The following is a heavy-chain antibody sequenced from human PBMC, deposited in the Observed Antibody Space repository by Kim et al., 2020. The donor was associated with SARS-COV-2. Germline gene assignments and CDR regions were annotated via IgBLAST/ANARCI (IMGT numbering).Heavy chain of an antibody. V-gene: IGHV4-39*01. CDR1: GGSIRTKNTY. CDR3: AKQGALDP. Sequence: SETLSLTCTVSGGSIRTKNTYWAWIRQPPGKGLEWIGSMYYTGNTYYNPSFKSRVTISADTSKNHFSLNLKSVTATDTSIYYCAKQGALDPWGQGILVTVSS. CDR2: MYYTGNT. J-gene: IGHJ5*02.